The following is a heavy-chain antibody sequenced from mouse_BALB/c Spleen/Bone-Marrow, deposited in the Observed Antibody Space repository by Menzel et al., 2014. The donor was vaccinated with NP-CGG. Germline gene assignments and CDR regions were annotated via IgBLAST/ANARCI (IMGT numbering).Heavy chain of an antibody. Sequence: EVKLMESGGGLVQPGGSMKLSCVASGFTFSNYWMNWVRQSPEKGLEWVAEIRLKSNNYATHYAESVKGRFTISRDDSKSSVYQQMNNLRAEDTGIYYCTTGFAYWGQGTLVTVSA. CDR2: IRLKSNNYAT. CDR1: GFTFSNYW. CDR3: TTGFAY. V-gene: IGHV6-6*02. J-gene: IGHJ3*01.